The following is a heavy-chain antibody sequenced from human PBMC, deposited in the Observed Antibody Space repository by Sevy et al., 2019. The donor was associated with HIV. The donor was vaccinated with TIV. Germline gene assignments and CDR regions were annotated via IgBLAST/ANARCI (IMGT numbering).Heavy chain of an antibody. CDR3: AGEGGAVTMGEEGEYAFDI. Sequence: ASVKVSCKASGGTFSSYAISWVRQAPGQGLEWMGGIIPIFGTANYAQKFQGRVTITADESTSTAYMELSSLRSEDTAVYSCAGEGGAVTMGEEGEYAFDIWGQGTMVTVSS. V-gene: IGHV1-69*13. CDR1: GGTFSSYA. D-gene: IGHD3-10*01. J-gene: IGHJ3*02. CDR2: IIPIFGTA.